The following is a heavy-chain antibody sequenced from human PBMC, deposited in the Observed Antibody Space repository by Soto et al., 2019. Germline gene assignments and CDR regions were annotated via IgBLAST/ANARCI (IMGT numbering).Heavy chain of an antibody. CDR2: ISWNSGSI. CDR1: GFTFDDYA. Sequence: EVQLVESGGGLVQPGRSLRLSCAASGFTFDDYAMHWVRQAPGKGLEWVSGISWNSGSIGYADSVKGQFTISRDNAKNSLYLQMNSLRAEDTALYYCARARVVVINYYFDYWGHGTLVTVSS. D-gene: IGHD3-22*01. V-gene: IGHV3-9*01. CDR3: ARARVVVINYYFDY. J-gene: IGHJ4*01.